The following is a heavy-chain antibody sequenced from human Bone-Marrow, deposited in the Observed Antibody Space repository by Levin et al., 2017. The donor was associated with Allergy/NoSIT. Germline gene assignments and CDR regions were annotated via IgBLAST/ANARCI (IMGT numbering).Heavy chain of an antibody. J-gene: IGHJ6*03. CDR2: INPNSGGT. CDR1: GYTFTAYY. CDR3: ARAVMSTSYHYYYMDV. D-gene: IGHD3-16*01. Sequence: ASVKVSCTTSGYTFTAYYLHWVRQAPGQGPEWLGWINPNSGGTNYAPNFRGRVTMTTDTSISTAYMELSSLRSDDTAKYYCARAVMSTSYHYYYMDVWGKGTTVIVSS. V-gene: IGHV1-2*02.